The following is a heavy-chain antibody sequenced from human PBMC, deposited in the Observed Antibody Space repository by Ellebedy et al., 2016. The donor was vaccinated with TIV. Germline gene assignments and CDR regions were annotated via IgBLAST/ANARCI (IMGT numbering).Heavy chain of an antibody. J-gene: IGHJ5*02. CDR3: TKDSYFSGSYLAWFDP. V-gene: IGHV1-18*01. D-gene: IGHD3-10*01. CDR1: GYTFTSFG. Sequence: ASVKVSCKASGYTFTSFGISWVRQAPGQGLEWMAWIYPYNGQTNHAQKFQDRVTLTTDTSTSTAYMELRSLTSDDTAVYYCTKDSYFSGSYLAWFDPWGQGTLVTVSS. CDR2: IYPYNGQT.